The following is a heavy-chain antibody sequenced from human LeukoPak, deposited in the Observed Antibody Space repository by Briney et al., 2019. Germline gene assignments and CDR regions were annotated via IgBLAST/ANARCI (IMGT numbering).Heavy chain of an antibody. V-gene: IGHV1-46*01. CDR1: GYTFTSYY. D-gene: IGHD4-23*01. Sequence: GASVKVSCKASGYTFTSYYMHWVRQAPGQGLEWMGIINPSGGSTSYAQKFQGRVTMTRDMSTSTVYMELSSLRSEDTAVYYCARRDYGGKHFDYWGQGTLVTVSS. CDR2: INPSGGST. CDR3: ARRDYGGKHFDY. J-gene: IGHJ4*02.